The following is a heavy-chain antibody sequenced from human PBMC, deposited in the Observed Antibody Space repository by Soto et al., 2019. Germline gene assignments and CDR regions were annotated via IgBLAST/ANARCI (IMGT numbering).Heavy chain of an antibody. CDR3: ARVGNGDAFDL. J-gene: IGHJ3*01. V-gene: IGHV4-30-2*01. CDR1: GGSISSGDYS. Sequence: QLQLQESGAGLVKPSQTLSLTCAVSGGSISSGDYSWTWIRQPPGKGLEWIGYIYHSGSTYYNPSLKSRVTISVDRSKNQFSLKLTSVTAADTAIYYCARVGNGDAFDLWGHGTTVTVSS. CDR2: IYHSGST.